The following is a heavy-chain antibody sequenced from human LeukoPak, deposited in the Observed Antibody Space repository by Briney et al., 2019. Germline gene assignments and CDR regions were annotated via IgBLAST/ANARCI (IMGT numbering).Heavy chain of an antibody. CDR2: IKGDESAR. Sequence: GGSLRLSCAASGFTFPTYWMAWVRQAPGTGLEWVANIKGDESARHQADSVKGRFTISRDNTQTSVYLQMSSLRGEDTAVYYCARDVGGSLDYWGQGTLVTVSS. D-gene: IGHD1-26*01. J-gene: IGHJ4*02. V-gene: IGHV3-7*01. CDR3: ARDVGGSLDY. CDR1: GFTFPTYW.